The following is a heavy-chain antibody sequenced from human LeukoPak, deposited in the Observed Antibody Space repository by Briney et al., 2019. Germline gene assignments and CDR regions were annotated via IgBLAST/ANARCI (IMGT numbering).Heavy chain of an antibody. CDR3: ASYGYSYGYTYFDY. J-gene: IGHJ4*02. Sequence: PSETPSLTCAVYGGSFSGYYWSWIRQPPGKGLEWIGEINHSGSTNYNPSLKSRVTISVDTSKNQFSLKLSSVTAADTAVYYCASYGYSYGYTYFDYWGQGILVTVSS. V-gene: IGHV4-34*01. CDR1: GGSFSGYY. CDR2: INHSGST. D-gene: IGHD5-18*01.